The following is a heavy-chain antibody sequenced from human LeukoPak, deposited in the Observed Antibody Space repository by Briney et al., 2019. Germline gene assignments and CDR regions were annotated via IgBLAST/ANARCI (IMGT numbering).Heavy chain of an antibody. D-gene: IGHD2-15*01. CDR2: ISGSGGST. CDR1: GFTFSSYA. Sequence: PGGSLRLSCAASGFTFSSYAMSWVRQAPGKGLEWVSAISGSGGSTYYADSVKGRFTISRDNSKNTLYLQMNSLRAEDTAVYYCARDFQVVVAATAPQGEADYWGQGTLVTVSS. J-gene: IGHJ4*02. V-gene: IGHV3-23*01. CDR3: ARDFQVVVAATAPQGEADY.